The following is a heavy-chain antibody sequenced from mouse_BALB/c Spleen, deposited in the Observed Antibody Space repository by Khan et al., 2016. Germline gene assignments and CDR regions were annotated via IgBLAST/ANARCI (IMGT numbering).Heavy chain of an antibody. Sequence: EVKLEESGPDLVKPSQSLSLTCTVTGYSIISGYSWHWIRQFPGNKLEWMAYIHSSGSTNYNPSLKSRISLTRDTSKNRFILKLNSVTTEDTATYYCAGVTTGDYFDYWGQGTTLTVSS. CDR1: GYSIISGYS. CDR2: IHSSGST. J-gene: IGHJ2*01. V-gene: IGHV3-1*02. CDR3: AGVTTGDYFDY. D-gene: IGHD2-2*01.